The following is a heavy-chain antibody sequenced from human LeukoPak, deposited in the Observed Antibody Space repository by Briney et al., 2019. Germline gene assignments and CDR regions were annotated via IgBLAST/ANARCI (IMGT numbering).Heavy chain of an antibody. CDR2: IKQDGSEK. D-gene: IGHD6-6*01. J-gene: IGHJ4*02. Sequence: PGGSLRLSCAASGFTFSSNWMSWVRQAPGKGLEWVANIKQDGSEKYYVDSVEGRFTISRDNAKNSLYLQMNSLRAEDTAVYYCARDRVAARPLDYWGQGTLVTVSS. CDR3: ARDRVAARPLDY. V-gene: IGHV3-7*01. CDR1: GFTFSSNW.